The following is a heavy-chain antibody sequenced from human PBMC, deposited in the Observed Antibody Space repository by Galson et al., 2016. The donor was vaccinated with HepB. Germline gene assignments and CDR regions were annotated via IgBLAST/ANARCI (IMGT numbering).Heavy chain of an antibody. V-gene: IGHV3-33*01. Sequence: SLRLSCATSGFTFSTYGLHWVRQAAGKGLEWVAVIWFDGSKQYYADSVKGRFTISRDKSTNTLYLQMNSLSAEATAVYYCARTGPDSYYFNAMDVWGQGTTVTGSS. D-gene: IGHD1-14*01. CDR2: IWFDGSKQ. J-gene: IGHJ6*02. CDR1: GFTFSTYG. CDR3: ARTGPDSYYFNAMDV.